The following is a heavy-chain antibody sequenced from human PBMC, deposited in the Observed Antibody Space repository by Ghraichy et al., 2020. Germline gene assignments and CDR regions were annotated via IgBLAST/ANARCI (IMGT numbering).Heavy chain of an antibody. CDR1: GFTFSSYA. CDR3: ARNYYDSSGYYAYFDY. J-gene: IGHJ4*02. V-gene: IGHV3-23*01. CDR2: ISGSGGST. D-gene: IGHD3-22*01. Sequence: GESLNISCAASGFTFSSYAMSWVRQAPGKGLEWVSAISGSGGSTYYADSVKGRFTISRDNSKNTLYLQMNSLRAEDTAVYYCARNYYDSSGYYAYFDYWGQGTLVTVSS.